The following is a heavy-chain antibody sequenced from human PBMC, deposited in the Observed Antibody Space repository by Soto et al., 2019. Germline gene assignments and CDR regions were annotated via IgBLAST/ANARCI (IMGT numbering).Heavy chain of an antibody. V-gene: IGHV3-23*01. J-gene: IGHJ4*02. CDR2: ISGSGGST. Sequence: GGSLRLSCAASGFTFSSYAMSWVRQAPGKGLEWVSAISGSGGSTYYADSVKGRFTISRDNSKNTLYLQMNSLRAEDTAVYYCARTYYDILTGYFFDYWGQGTLVTVSS. CDR1: GFTFSSYA. CDR3: ARTYYDILTGYFFDY. D-gene: IGHD3-9*01.